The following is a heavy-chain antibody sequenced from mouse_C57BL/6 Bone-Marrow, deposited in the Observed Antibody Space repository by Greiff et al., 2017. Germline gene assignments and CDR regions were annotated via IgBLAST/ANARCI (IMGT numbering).Heavy chain of an antibody. J-gene: IGHJ2*01. CDR1: GYTFTSYC. Sequence: QVQLQQPGAELVMPGASVKLSCKASGYTFTSYCMHWVKQRPGQGLEWIGEIDPSDSYTNYNQKFKGKSTFTVDKSSSTAYMQLSSLTSEDSAVYYCARDWYFDYWGQGTTLTVSS. CDR3: ARDWYFDY. V-gene: IGHV1-69*01. D-gene: IGHD4-1*01. CDR2: IDPSDSYT.